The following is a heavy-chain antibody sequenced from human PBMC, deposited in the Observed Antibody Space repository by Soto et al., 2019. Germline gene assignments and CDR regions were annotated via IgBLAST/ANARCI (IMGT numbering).Heavy chain of an antibody. CDR1: GLSFSTYT. CDR2: ISGSGGSP. CDR3: AKARCTTSNCYVPDY. Sequence: QPGGSLRLSCAASGLSFSTYTMSWVRRAPGKGLEWVSAISGSGGSPSYADSVQGRFTISRDNPKKTLYLQMNSLRAEDTAVYYCAKARCTTSNCYVPDYWGQGTLVTVSS. V-gene: IGHV3-23*01. J-gene: IGHJ4*02. D-gene: IGHD2-8*01.